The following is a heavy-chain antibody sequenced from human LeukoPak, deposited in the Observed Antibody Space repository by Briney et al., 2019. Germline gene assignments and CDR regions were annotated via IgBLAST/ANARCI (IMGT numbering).Heavy chain of an antibody. CDR2: IYYSGIT. Sequence: SETLSLTCTVSGGSISSSGYYWGWIRQSPGEGLEWIGNIYYSGITYYNPSLKSRVTISVDTSKNQFSLKLSSVTAADTAVYYCARDRSRLFDYWGQGTLVTVSS. CDR3: ARDRSRLFDY. CDR1: GGSISSSGYY. J-gene: IGHJ4*02. V-gene: IGHV4-39*07.